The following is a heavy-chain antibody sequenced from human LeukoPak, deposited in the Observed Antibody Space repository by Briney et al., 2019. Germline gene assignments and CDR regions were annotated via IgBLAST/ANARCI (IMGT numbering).Heavy chain of an antibody. D-gene: IGHD3-10*01. Sequence: ASVTVSCKASGGTFSSYAISWVRPAPGQGLEWVGRIIPILGIANYAQKFQGRVTITADKSTSTAYMELSSLRSEDTAVYYCAREDIVDYGSGSYYPDYWGQGTLVTVSS. V-gene: IGHV1-69*04. CDR1: GGTFSSYA. CDR3: AREDIVDYGSGSYYPDY. CDR2: IIPILGIA. J-gene: IGHJ4*02.